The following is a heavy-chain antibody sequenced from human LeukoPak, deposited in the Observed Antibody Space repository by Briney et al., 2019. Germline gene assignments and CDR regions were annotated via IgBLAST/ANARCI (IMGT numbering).Heavy chain of an antibody. CDR1: GYTFTSYG. V-gene: IGHV1-18*01. D-gene: IGHD3-9*01. Sequence: ASVKVSCKASGYTFTSYGISWVRQAPGQGLEWMGWISAYNGNTNYAQKLQGRVTMTTDTSTSTAYMELRSLRSDDTAVYYCARDSLLRYFDWLSHPYYYYGMDVWGQGTTVTVSS. J-gene: IGHJ6*02. CDR2: ISAYNGNT. CDR3: ARDSLLRYFDWLSHPYYYYGMDV.